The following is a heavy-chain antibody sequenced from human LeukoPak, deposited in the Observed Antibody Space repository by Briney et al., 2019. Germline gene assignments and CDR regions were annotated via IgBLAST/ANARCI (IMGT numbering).Heavy chain of an antibody. CDR2: INLSGGTT. Sequence: ASVKVSCKASGYTFTSYYMHWVRQAPGQGLEWMGIINLSGGTTYYAQKFQGRATMTNDMSTSTVYMELSSLRSEDTAVYYCARDFGYNWKANWFDPWGQGTLVTVSS. J-gene: IGHJ5*02. CDR1: GYTFTSYY. D-gene: IGHD1-1*01. CDR3: ARDFGYNWKANWFDP. V-gene: IGHV1-46*01.